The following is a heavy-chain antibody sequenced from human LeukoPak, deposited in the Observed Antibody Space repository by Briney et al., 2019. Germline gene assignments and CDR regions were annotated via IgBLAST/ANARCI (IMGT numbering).Heavy chain of an antibody. V-gene: IGHV1-18*01. CDR3: AIITTASGY. D-gene: IGHD3-22*01. CDR2: ISAYNGNT. J-gene: IGHJ4*02. CDR1: GYTFTSYG. Sequence: GASVKVSCKASGYTFTSYGISWVRQAPGQGLEWMGWISAYNGNTNYAQKLQGRVTITADKSTSTAYMELSSLRSEDTAVYYCAIITTASGYWGQGTLVTVSS.